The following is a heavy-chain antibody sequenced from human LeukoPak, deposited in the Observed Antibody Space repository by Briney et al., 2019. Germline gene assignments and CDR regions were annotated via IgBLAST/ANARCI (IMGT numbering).Heavy chain of an antibody. CDR2: ISYSLST. J-gene: IGHJ2*01. CDR1: GVSISSSSYY. Sequence: SETLSLTCTLSGVSISSSSYYWGWIRQPPGKGLEWIGSISYSLSTYYNPSLKSRVTMSVDTSKSQFSLKLSSVTAADTAIYYCARRSVTTLTYMYFDLWGRGTQVSVSS. V-gene: IGHV4-39*01. D-gene: IGHD4-11*01. CDR3: ARRSVTTLTYMYFDL.